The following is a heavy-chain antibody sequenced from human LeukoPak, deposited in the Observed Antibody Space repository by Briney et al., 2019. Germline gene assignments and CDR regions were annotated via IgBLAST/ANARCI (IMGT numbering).Heavy chain of an antibody. D-gene: IGHD2-2*01. V-gene: IGHV4-34*01. Sequence: PSETLSLTCAVYGGSFSDYYWTWIRQPPGKELEWIGEIEHFGSTSYNPSLNSRVTISVDTSKNQFSLKLSSVTAADTAVDYCARGQFRITVTSSRPAPRRYFDLWGRGTLVTVSS. J-gene: IGHJ2*01. CDR2: IEHFGST. CDR1: GGSFSDYY. CDR3: ARGQFRITVTSSRPAPRRYFDL.